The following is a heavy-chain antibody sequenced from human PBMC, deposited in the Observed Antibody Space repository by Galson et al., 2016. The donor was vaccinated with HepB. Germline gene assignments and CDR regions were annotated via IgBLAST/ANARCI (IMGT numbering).Heavy chain of an antibody. D-gene: IGHD4-17*01. J-gene: IGHJ4*02. CDR2: ISSDGNNN. V-gene: IGHV3-30-3*01. CDR3: ARLPIDTPILIDSGVDY. CDR1: GFTFRSYA. Sequence: SLRLSCAASGFTFRSYAMHWVRQAPGKGLEWVAIISSDGNNNYYADSVKGRFTISRDNSKNTLYLQMNSLRAEDTAVYYCARLPIDTPILIDSGVDYWGQGTLVTVSS.